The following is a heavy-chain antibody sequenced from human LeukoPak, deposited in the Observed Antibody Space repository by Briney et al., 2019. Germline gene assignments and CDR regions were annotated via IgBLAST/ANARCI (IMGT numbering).Heavy chain of an antibody. Sequence: GGSLRLSCAASGFTFSSYGMHWVRQAPGKGLEWGSVISGSGGSTYYADSVKGRFTISRENSKNTLYLQMNSLRAEDTAVYYCAKDYASDMPPAPFDYWGQGTLVTVSS. CDR1: GFTFSSYG. J-gene: IGHJ4*02. D-gene: IGHD2-15*01. CDR2: ISGSGGST. V-gene: IGHV3-23*01. CDR3: AKDYASDMPPAPFDY.